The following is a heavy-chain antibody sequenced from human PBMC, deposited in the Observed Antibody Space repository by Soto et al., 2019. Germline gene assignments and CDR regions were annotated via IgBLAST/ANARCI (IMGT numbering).Heavy chain of an antibody. V-gene: IGHV4-31*03. Sequence: SETLSLTCTVSGGSISSGGYYWSWIRQHPGKGLEWIGYIYYSGSTYYNPSLKSRVTISVDTSKNQFSLKLSSVTAADTAVYYCARENHMVRGVTKQYYYYYYGMDVWGQGTTVTVS. CDR1: GGSISSGGYY. J-gene: IGHJ6*02. CDR2: IYYSGST. CDR3: ARENHMVRGVTKQYYYYYYGMDV. D-gene: IGHD3-10*01.